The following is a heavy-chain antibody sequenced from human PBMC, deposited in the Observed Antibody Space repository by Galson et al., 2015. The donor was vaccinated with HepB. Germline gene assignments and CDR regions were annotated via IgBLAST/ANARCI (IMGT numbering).Heavy chain of an antibody. V-gene: IGHV5-10-1*01. CDR1: GYSFTSYW. J-gene: IGHJ2*01. CDR2: IAPTDSYT. CDR3: ARHREQWLIQDWYFDL. D-gene: IGHD6-19*01. Sequence: QSGAKVKKPGESPRISCKGSGYSFTSYWINWVRQMPGKGLEWMGTIAPTDSYTKYSPSFQGHVTISVDKSISTAYLQWSSLKASDTAMYYCARHREQWLIQDWYFDLWGRGTLVTVSS.